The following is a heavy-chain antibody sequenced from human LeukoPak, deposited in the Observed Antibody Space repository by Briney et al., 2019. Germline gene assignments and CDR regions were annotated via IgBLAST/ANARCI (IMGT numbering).Heavy chain of an antibody. J-gene: IGHJ6*03. Sequence: SETLSLTCTVSAGSINNNYWWSWVRQSPGKGLEWIGEIYNSGNTKYNPSLKSRVTISLDKSKNSFSLRMTSVTAADTAVYFCAKTAGGSGVYDKIYGLYNFYMDVWGKGTTVIVSS. CDR3: AKTAGGSGVYDKIYGLYNFYMDV. CDR2: IYNSGNT. D-gene: IGHD3-10*01. V-gene: IGHV4-4*02. CDR1: AGSINNNYW.